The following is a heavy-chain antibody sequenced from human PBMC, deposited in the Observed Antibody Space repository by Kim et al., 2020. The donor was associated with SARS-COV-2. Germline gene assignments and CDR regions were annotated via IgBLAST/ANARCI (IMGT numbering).Heavy chain of an antibody. V-gene: IGHV3-23*01. CDR2: ISGRGGST. J-gene: IGHJ6*02. CDR1: GFTFSSYA. Sequence: GGSLRLACAASGFTFSSYAMSWVRQAPGKGLEWVSAISGRGGSTYYADSVKGRFTISRDNSKNTLYLQMNSLRAEDTAVYYCAMSSDAFDLDYYDRGYNYYGMDVWGQGTTVTVSS. CDR3: AMSSDAFDLDYYDRGYNYYGMDV. D-gene: IGHD3-22*01.